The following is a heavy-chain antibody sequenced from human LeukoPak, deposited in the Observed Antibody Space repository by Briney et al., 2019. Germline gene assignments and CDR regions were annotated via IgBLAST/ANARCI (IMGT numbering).Heavy chain of an antibody. CDR2: ISYDGSNK. V-gene: IGHV3-30-3*01. D-gene: IGHD6-13*01. J-gene: IGHJ4*02. CDR3: ARDPEQLVLDY. CDR1: GFTFSSYA. Sequence: QPGGSLRLSCAASGFTFSSYAMHWVRQAPGKGLEWVAVISYDGSNKYYADSVKGRSTISRDNSKNTLYLQMNSLRAEDTAVYYCARDPEQLVLDYWGQGTLVTVSS.